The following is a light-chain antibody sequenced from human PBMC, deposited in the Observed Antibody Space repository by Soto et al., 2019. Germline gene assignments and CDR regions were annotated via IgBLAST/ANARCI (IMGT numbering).Light chain of an antibody. Sequence: TKCLALVSASIGDSLTITRRASQSIGIYLNWYQQEPGKAPKLLIYAASTLQSGVPLRFSGSGSGTDFTLTISNLQPEDFATYYCQQSYSPPRTFGQGSVVDVK. CDR3: QQSYSPPRT. CDR1: QSIGIY. CDR2: AAS. J-gene: IGKJ1*01. V-gene: IGKV1-39*01.